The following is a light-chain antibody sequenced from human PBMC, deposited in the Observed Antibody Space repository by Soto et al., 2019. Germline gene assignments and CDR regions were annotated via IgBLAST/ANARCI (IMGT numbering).Light chain of an antibody. CDR1: SSDFGGYNY. Sequence: QSALTQPRSVSGSPGQSVTISCTGTSSDFGGYNYVSWYQQHPGKAPKLMIYDVNKRPSGVPDRFSGSKSGNTASLTISGLQAEAEADYYCCSYAVTDVLFGGGTKVTVL. CDR2: DVN. V-gene: IGLV2-11*01. CDR3: CSYAVTDVL. J-gene: IGLJ2*01.